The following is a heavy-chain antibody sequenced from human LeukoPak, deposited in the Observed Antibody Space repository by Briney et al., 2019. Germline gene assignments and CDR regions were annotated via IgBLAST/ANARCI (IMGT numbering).Heavy chain of an antibody. Sequence: GGSLRLSCAASGFTFSSYSMNWVRQAPGKGLEWVSSISSSSSYIYYADSVKGRFTISRDNAKNSLYLQMNSLRAEDTAVYYCARGRYYYDSSGYYYFDYWGQGTVVTLSS. D-gene: IGHD3-22*01. CDR3: ARGRYYYDSSGYYYFDY. CDR2: ISSSSSYI. V-gene: IGHV3-21*01. J-gene: IGHJ4*02. CDR1: GFTFSSYS.